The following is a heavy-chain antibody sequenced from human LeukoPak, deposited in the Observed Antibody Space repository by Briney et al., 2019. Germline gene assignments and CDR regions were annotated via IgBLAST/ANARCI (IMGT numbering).Heavy chain of an antibody. J-gene: IGHJ6*03. V-gene: IGHV4-59*01. D-gene: IGHD4-23*01. CDR2: VYYSGST. CDR3: ARAVVTYYYYMDV. Sequence: PSETLSLTCTVSGGSISSYYWSWIRQPPGKGLEWIGYVYYSGSTNYNPSLKSRVTISVDTSKNQFSLKLSSVTAADTAVYYCARAVVTYYYYMDVWGKGTTVTVSS. CDR1: GGSISSYY.